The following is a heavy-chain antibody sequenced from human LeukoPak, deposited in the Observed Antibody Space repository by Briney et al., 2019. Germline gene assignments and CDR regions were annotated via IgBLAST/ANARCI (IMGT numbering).Heavy chain of an antibody. CDR1: GFTFNSYA. CDR2: IYSGGST. J-gene: IGHJ3*02. V-gene: IGHV3-66*01. D-gene: IGHD4-17*01. Sequence: GGSLRLSCAASGFTFNSYAMYWVRQAPGKGLGWGSVIYSGGSTYYADSVTGRFTISRDNYKNTLYIQMHSLRAQDTAVYYCASFVSTVTTGSIGAFDIWGQGTMVTVSS. CDR3: ASFVSTVTTGSIGAFDI.